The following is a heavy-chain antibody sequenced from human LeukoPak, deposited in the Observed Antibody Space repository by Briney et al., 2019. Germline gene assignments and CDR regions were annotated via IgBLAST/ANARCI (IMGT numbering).Heavy chain of an antibody. CDR2: IWHDGSNE. D-gene: IGHD1-26*01. CDR1: GFTFSHYG. Sequence: GESLRLSCAASGFTFSHYGMHWVRQAPGKGLEWVAVIWHDGSNEYYADSVKGQFTISRDNSKNTLYLQMNSLRAEDTAVYYCTREVSGSLYFDYWGQGALVTVSS. CDR3: TREVSGSLYFDY. J-gene: IGHJ4*02. V-gene: IGHV3-33*01.